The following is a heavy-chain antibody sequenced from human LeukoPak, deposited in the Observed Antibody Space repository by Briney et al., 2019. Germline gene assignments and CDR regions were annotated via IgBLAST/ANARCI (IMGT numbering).Heavy chain of an antibody. V-gene: IGHV5-51*01. CDR2: IYPGDSDT. CDR3: ARRPRGVAAAGPIDY. CDR1: GYSFTSYW. J-gene: IGHJ4*02. D-gene: IGHD6-13*01. Sequence: GESLKISCKGSGYSFTSYWTGWVRQMPGKGLEWMGIIYPGDSDTRYSPSFQGQVTISADKSVSTAYLQWSSLKASDTAMYYCARRPRGVAAAGPIDYWGQGTLVTVSS.